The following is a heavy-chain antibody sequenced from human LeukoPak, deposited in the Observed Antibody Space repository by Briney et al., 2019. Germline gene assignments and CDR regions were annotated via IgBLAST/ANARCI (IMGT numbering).Heavy chain of an antibody. D-gene: IGHD2-15*01. V-gene: IGHV3-33*01. J-gene: IGHJ5*01. Sequence: PGGSLRLSCAASGFTFSNYGMHWVRQAPGKGLEGMTTIWYDGNNKYYADSVKGRFSISKDNSNNTLYLQMNSLRVEDTAVYYCARDSQDYGSGATIDSWGQGTLVTVSS. CDR3: ARDSQDYGSGATIDS. CDR2: IWYDGNNK. CDR1: GFTFSNYG.